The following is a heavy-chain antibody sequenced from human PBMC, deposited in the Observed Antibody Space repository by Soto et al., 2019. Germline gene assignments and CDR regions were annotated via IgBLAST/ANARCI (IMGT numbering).Heavy chain of an antibody. CDR3: ARVGHITNYGMAV. CDR2: IIPFFGTS. D-gene: IGHD1-26*01. Sequence: VQRVQSGAEMKKPGSSGKVSSEASGGTFSSYPINWVRQPPGQGLEWVGGIIPFFGTSNYAQKFQGRVTITADDSTSTAYMELRSLRSEDTAVYYCARVGHITNYGMAVWGQGTTVTVSS. CDR1: GGTFSSYP. J-gene: IGHJ6*02. V-gene: IGHV1-69*01.